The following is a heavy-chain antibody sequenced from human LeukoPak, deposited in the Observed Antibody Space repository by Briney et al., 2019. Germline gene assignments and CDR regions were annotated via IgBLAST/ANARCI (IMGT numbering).Heavy chain of an antibody. CDR3: ARDRAAAGI. J-gene: IGHJ4*02. V-gene: IGHV3-7*01. D-gene: IGHD6-13*01. CDR2: IKQDGSEK. Sequence: GGSLRLSCAASGFTFSSYAMHWVRQAPGKGLEWVANIKQDGSEKYYVDSVKGRFTISRDNAKNSLYLQMNSLRAEDTAVYYCARDRAAAGIWGQGTLVTVSS. CDR1: GFTFSSYA.